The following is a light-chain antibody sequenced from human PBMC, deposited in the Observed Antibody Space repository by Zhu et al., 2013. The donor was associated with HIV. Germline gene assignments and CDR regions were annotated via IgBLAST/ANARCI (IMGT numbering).Light chain of an antibody. CDR3: QQYNNWPPAS. V-gene: IGKV3-15*01. J-gene: IGKJ2*03. Sequence: EIVLTQSPSTLSLSPGERAALSCRASQSVSSSYLAWYQQKPGQAPRLLIYGASTRATGIPARFSGSGSGTEFTLTISSLQSEDFAVYYCQQYNNWPPASFGQGTKLEIK. CDR2: GAS. CDR1: QSVSSSY.